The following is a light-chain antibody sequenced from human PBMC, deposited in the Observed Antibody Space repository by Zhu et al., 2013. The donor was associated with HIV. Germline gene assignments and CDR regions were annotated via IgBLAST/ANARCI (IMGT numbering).Light chain of an antibody. J-gene: IGKJ2*01. CDR2: DAS. V-gene: IGKV1-13*02. CDR1: QGISSA. CDR3: QQYGTSPRYT. Sequence: AIQLTQSPSSLSASVGDRVTITCRASQGISSALAWYQQKPGKAPKLLIYDASSLESGVPSRFSGSGSGTDFTLTISSLQPEDFAVYYCQQYGTSPRYTFGQGTTLEIK.